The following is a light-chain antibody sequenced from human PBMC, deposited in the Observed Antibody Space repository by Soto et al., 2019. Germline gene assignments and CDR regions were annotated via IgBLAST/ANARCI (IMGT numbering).Light chain of an antibody. CDR2: DTS. CDR1: QSVSVNS. J-gene: IGKJ5*01. CDR3: QQRSNWIT. V-gene: IGKV3D-20*02. Sequence: EIVLTQSPGTLSLSPGERATLSCRASQSVSVNSLAWYQQKPGQAPRLLIYDTSYRATGIPARFSGSGSGTDFTLTISRLEPEDFAVYYCQQRSNWITFGQGTRLEIK.